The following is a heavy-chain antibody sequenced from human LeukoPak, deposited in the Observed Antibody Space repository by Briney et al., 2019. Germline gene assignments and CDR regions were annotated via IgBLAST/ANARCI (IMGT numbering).Heavy chain of an antibody. V-gene: IGHV3-30*03. CDR1: GFTFSSYG. CDR3: ARDVSDSSGYYGYMDV. J-gene: IGHJ6*03. Sequence: PGGSLRLSCAASGFTFSSYGMHWVRQAPGKGLEWVAVISYDGSNKYYADSVKGRFTISRDNSKNTLYLQMNSLRAEDTAVYYCARDVSDSSGYYGYMDVWGKGTTVTVSS. CDR2: ISYDGSNK. D-gene: IGHD3-22*01.